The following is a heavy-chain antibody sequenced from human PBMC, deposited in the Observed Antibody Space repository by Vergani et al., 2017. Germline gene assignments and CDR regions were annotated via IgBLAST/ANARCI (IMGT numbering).Heavy chain of an antibody. V-gene: IGHV4-34*01. CDR3: ARGRYVLLWFGESPRAYNLFDP. J-gene: IGHJ5*02. CDR1: GGSFSGYY. Sequence: QVQLQQWGAGLLKPSETLSLTCAVYGGSFSGYYWSWIRQPPGKGLEWIGEINHSGSTNYNPSLKSRVTISVDTSKNQFSLKLSSVTAADTAVYYCARGRYVLLWFGESPRAYNLFDPWGQGTLVTVSS. D-gene: IGHD3-10*01. CDR2: INHSGST.